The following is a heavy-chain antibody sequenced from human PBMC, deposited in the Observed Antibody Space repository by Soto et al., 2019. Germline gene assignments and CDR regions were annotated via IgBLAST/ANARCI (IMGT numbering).Heavy chain of an antibody. CDR1: GGSISSYY. J-gene: IGHJ4*02. Sequence: PSETLSLTCTVSGGSISSYYWSWIRQPPGKGLEWIGYIYYSGSTNYNPSLKSRVTISVDTSKNQFSLKLSSVTAADTAVYYCARLRRGYVECFDYWGQGTLVTVS. V-gene: IGHV4-59*01. CDR2: IYYSGST. CDR3: ARLRRGYVECFDY. D-gene: IGHD5-12*01.